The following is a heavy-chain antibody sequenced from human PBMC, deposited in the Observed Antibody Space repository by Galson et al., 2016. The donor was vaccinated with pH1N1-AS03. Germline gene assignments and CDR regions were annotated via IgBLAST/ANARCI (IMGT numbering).Heavy chain of an antibody. J-gene: IGHJ6*02. CDR1: GYRFSTYY. CDR3: ARQQDGRGSGLEWLFWYGMDV. D-gene: IGHD3-3*01. CDR2: FHPGDSDT. V-gene: IGHV5-51*01. Sequence: QSGAEVKKPGESLNISYQGSGYRFSTYYIAWVRQMPGKGLEWMGIFHPGDSDTKYHPSFQGLVTMSADKSTNTAYLHWSSLRASDTAMYFCARQQDGRGSGLEWLFWYGMDVWGQGTTVIVSS.